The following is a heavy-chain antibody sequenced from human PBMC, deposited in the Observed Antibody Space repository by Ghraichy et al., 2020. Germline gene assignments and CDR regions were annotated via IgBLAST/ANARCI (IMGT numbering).Heavy chain of an antibody. CDR3: AKSRIGYEYDY. V-gene: IGHV3-23*01. D-gene: IGHD6-13*01. J-gene: IGHJ4*02. CDR2: ISGSGGST. CDR1: GFTFSSYA. Sequence: GESLNISCAASGFTFSSYAMSWVRQAPGKGLEWVSAISGSGGSTYYADSVKGRFTISRDNSKNTLYLQMNSLRAEDTAVYYCAKSRIGYEYDYWGQGTLVTVSS.